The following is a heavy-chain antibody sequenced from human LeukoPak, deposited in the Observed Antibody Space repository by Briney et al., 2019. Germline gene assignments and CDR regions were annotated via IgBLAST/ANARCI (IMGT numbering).Heavy chain of an antibody. V-gene: IGHV1-69*13. CDR2: IIPIFGTA. CDR3: ARAPPVWGIAAAGTYFDY. Sequence: SVKVSCKASGGTFSSYAISWVRQAPGQGLEWMAGIIPIFGTANYAQKFQGRVTITADESTSTAYMELRSLRSEDTAVYYCARAPPVWGIAAAGTYFDYWGQGTLVTVSS. CDR1: GGTFSSYA. J-gene: IGHJ4*02. D-gene: IGHD6-13*01.